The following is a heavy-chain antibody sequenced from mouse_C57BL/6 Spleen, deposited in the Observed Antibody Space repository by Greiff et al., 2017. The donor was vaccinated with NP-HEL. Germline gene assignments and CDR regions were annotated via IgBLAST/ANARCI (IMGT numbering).Heavy chain of an antibody. Sequence: VQLQQPGAELVKPGASVKLSCKASGYTFTSYWMHWVKQRPGQGLEWIGMIHPNSGSTNYNEKFKSKATLTVDKSSSTAYMQLSSLTSEDSAVYYCARWSPITTVVATDAYWGQGTLVTVSA. CDR2: IHPNSGST. D-gene: IGHD1-1*01. CDR1: GYTFTSYW. J-gene: IGHJ3*01. CDR3: ARWSPITTVVATDAY. V-gene: IGHV1-64*01.